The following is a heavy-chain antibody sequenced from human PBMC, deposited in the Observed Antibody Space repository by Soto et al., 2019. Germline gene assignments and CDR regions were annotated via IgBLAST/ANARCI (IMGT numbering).Heavy chain of an antibody. CDR2: IYYSGSP. CDR1: GGSISSNSYY. V-gene: IGHV4-39*02. CDR3: VRDAGIAGRPAPFSY. J-gene: IGHJ4*02. Sequence: LSLTCTVSGGSISSNSYYWGWIRQPPGKGLEWIASIYYSGSPYYNPSLKSRVTISVDTSKNQFSLKLISVTAADTALYYCVRDAGIAGRPAPFSYWGQGTLVTVSS. D-gene: IGHD6-13*01.